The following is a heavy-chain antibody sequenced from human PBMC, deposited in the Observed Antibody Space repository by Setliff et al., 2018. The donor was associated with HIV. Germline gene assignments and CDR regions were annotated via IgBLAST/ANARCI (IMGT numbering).Heavy chain of an antibody. J-gene: IGHJ4*02. CDR2: IDWDDAK. CDR3: ARGSESLTYFDN. Sequence: PSQTLTLPCTFSGFSLSPRGMSVSWIRQPPGKALEWLARIDWDDAKYYSTSLKTRLTISEDTSKNQVVLTMTNMDPVDTATYYCARGSESLTYFDNLGPGTLVTVSS. D-gene: IGHD3-10*01. V-gene: IGHV2-70*11. CDR1: GFSLSPRGMS.